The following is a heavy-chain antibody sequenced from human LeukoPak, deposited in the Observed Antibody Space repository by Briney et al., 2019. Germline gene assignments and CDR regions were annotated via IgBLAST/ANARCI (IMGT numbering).Heavy chain of an antibody. CDR1: GFSFDDFA. CDR3: AKGGIRYYYDSSGYYGDY. Sequence: PGGSLRLSCAASGFSFDDFAMHWVRQAPGKGLEWVAVISYEGSNEYYADSVKGRFTISRDNSKNTLYLQMTSLRAEDTTVYYCAKGGIRYYYDSSGYYGDYWGQGTLATVSS. V-gene: IGHV3-30*18. CDR2: ISYEGSNE. D-gene: IGHD3-22*01. J-gene: IGHJ4*02.